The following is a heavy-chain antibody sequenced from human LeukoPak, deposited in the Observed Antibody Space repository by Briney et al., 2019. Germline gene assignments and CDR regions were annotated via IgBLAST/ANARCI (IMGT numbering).Heavy chain of an antibody. V-gene: IGHV4-34*01. J-gene: IGHJ6*03. CDR2: INHSGST. CDR3: ARLDGSGSYSVGDYYYYMDV. CDR1: GGSFSGYY. Sequence: SETLSLTCAVYGGSFSGYYWSWIRQPPGKGLEWIGEINHSGSTNYNPSLKSRVTISVDTSKNQFSLKLSSVTAADTAVYYCARLDGSGSYSVGDYYYYMDVWGKGTTVTVSS. D-gene: IGHD3-10*01.